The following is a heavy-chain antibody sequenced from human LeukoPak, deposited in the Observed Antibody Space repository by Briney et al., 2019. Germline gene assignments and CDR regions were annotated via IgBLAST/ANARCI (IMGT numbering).Heavy chain of an antibody. J-gene: IGHJ4*02. CDR1: GFTFTKYW. CDR3: ARGRLGGLDS. V-gene: IGHV3-7*01. D-gene: IGHD6-25*01. Sequence: GDSLRLSCAASGFTFTKYWMTWVRQAPGKGLEWVGNIKQDGSDKNYMDSVKGRFTISRDNTKNSVYLQMSSLRAEDTAVYYCARGRLGGLDSWGQGTLVTVSS. CDR2: IKQDGSDK.